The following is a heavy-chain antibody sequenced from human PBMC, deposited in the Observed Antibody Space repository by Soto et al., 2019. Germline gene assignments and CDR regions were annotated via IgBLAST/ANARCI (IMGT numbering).Heavy chain of an antibody. CDR3: ARSVVVTAIPFLASGMDV. Sequence: SLQLSCKASGGTFSSYAISWVRQAPGQGLEWMGGIIPIFGTANYAQKFQGRVTITADKSTSTAYMELSSLRSEDTAVYYCARSVVVTAIPFLASGMDVWGQGTTVTVS. V-gene: IGHV1-69*06. J-gene: IGHJ6*02. CDR1: GGTFSSYA. CDR2: IIPIFGTA. D-gene: IGHD2-21*02.